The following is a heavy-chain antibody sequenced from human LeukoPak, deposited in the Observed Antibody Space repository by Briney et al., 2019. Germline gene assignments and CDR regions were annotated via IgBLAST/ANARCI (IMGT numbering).Heavy chain of an antibody. J-gene: IGHJ2*01. CDR2: IYTSGST. V-gene: IGHV4-4*07. D-gene: IGHD3-22*01. Sequence: SETLSLTCTVSGGSISIYSWSWIRQPAGKGLEWIGRIYTSGSTNYNPSLKSRVTISVDKSKNQLSLKLSSVTAADTAVYYCARKGATMIPWYFDLWGRGTLVTVSS. CDR3: ARKGATMIPWYFDL. CDR1: GGSISIYS.